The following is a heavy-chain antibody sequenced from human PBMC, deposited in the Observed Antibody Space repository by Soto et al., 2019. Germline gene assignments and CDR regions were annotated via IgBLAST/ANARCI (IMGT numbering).Heavy chain of an antibody. CDR3: GRGGGYDELDF. CDR1: GVAMSYGGYS. J-gene: IGHJ4*02. CDR2: IGHLETT. Sequence: TLCLSCAVYGVAMSYGGYSWIRIRQSPEKGLEWLGYIGHLETTYYNPSFRSRLSFSIDRTRNQFSLSLSSMPAADKAVYYGGRGGGYDELDFRGQVIQVPVSP. V-gene: IGHV4-30-2*06. D-gene: IGHD2-15*01.